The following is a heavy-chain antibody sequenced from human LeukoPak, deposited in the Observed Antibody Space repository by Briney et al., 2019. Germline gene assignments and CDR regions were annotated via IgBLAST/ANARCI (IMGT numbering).Heavy chain of an antibody. Sequence: PSETLSLTCTVSGGSISSGSYYWNWIRQPAGKGLEWIGRIYASGSTNYNPSLKSRVTISLDTSKNQFSLKLSSVTAADTAVYWCARGSRRDGYIDYWGQGTLVTVSS. CDR1: GGSISSGSYY. J-gene: IGHJ4*02. V-gene: IGHV4-61*02. CDR2: IYASGST. D-gene: IGHD5-24*01. CDR3: ARGSRRDGYIDY.